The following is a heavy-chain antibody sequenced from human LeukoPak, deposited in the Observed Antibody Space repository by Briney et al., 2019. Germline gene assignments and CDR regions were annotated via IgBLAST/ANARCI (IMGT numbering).Heavy chain of an antibody. D-gene: IGHD5-18*01. Sequence: PSQTLSLTCTVSGGSISSGYYWGWIRQSPGKGLEWIGSIYHSGSTYYNPSLKSRVTISVDTSKNQFSLKLSSVTAADTAVYYCAREGLGGYSYGLSRFRLFDYWGQGTLVTVSS. CDR2: IYHSGST. J-gene: IGHJ4*02. CDR3: AREGLGGYSYGLSRFRLFDY. CDR1: GGSISSGYY. V-gene: IGHV4-38-2*02.